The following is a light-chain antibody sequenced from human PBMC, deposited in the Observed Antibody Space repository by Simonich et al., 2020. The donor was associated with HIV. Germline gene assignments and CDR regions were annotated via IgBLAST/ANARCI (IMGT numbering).Light chain of an antibody. CDR1: TPLLHSNGYNY. V-gene: IGKV2-28*01. CDR3: MQALQTPRYT. J-gene: IGKJ2*01. Sequence: DIVVTQSPLSLPVSPGEPASISCRSSTPLLHSNGYNYLEWYLPKPGQYPQLLSYLGSNLASGVPDRFSGSGSGTDFTLKISRVEAEDVGVYYCMQALQTPRYTFGQGTKLEI. CDR2: LGS.